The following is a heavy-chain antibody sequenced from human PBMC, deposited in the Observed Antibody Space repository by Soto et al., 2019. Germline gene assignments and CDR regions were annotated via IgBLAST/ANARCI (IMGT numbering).Heavy chain of an antibody. J-gene: IGHJ4*02. D-gene: IGHD6-19*01. V-gene: IGHV2-5*01. Sequence: QITLKESGPTLVRPTQTLTLTCTFSGFSLSTSGLVWAWILHPPGKALEWLALIYWNDDKRYSPSLKARLTITKDTSKNQVVLTMTNMDPVDTATYYCAHRPSGWYLFDYWGQGTLVTVSS. CDR3: AHRPSGWYLFDY. CDR2: IYWNDDK. CDR1: GFSLSTSGLV.